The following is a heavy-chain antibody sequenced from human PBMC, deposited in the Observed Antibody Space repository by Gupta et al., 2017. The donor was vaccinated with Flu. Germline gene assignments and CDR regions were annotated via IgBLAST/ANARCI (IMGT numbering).Heavy chain of an antibody. CDR2: IRSYFDGGNT. V-gene: IGHV3-15*01. CDR1: GFTLAYPW. Sequence: GPSVQSGGVLVKLGGSLRLSCTTSGFTLAYPWLAWVRRPPGIVLEWVGRIRSYFDGGNTDYAVLVTGRFTISRADPKNTVSLEMNTLTTANTAVYYCAADDTFYDSAPYFDNWGLVTLGTV. CDR3: AADDTFYDSAPYFDN. D-gene: IGHD2/OR15-2a*01. J-gene: IGHJ4*02.